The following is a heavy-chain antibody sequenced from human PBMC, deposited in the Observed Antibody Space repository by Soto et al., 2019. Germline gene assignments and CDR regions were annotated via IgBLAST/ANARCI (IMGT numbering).Heavy chain of an antibody. J-gene: IGHJ3*02. Sequence: QVHLVESGGGVVQPGRSLTLSCAASRFTSSTNDIDWVRRAPVKGLEWVAHITEDGARKYYADSVKGRFTISRDNSKNMVYLQMNSLRDEDTAVYYCARGPLHSGFDIWGQGTMVTVSS. D-gene: IGHD1-26*01. CDR3: ARGPLHSGFDI. V-gene: IGHV3-30*03. CDR2: ITEDGARK. CDR1: RFTSSTND.